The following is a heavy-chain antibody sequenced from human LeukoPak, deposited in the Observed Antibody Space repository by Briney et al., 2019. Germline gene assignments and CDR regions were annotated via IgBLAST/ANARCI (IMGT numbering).Heavy chain of an antibody. V-gene: IGHV3-23*01. CDR2: INGGGSNT. D-gene: IGHD4/OR15-4a*01. J-gene: IGHJ4*02. CDR3: AKTAVVITFRFDD. Sequence: GGSLRLSCVASGFAFNTYVISWVRQAPGEGLEWVAAINGGGSNTYYADPVKGRFTISRDNSKNMVYLQMNSLRADDTAVYYCAKTAVVITFRFDDWGQGALVTVSS. CDR1: GFAFNTYV.